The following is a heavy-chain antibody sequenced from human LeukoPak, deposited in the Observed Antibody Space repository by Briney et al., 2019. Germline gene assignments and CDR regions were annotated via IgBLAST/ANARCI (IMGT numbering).Heavy chain of an antibody. CDR1: GFTVSSNY. CDR3: ARDGTMYDSSGYYHDAFDI. CDR2: IYSGGST. V-gene: IGHV3-66*02. J-gene: IGHJ3*02. D-gene: IGHD3-22*01. Sequence: PGGSLRLSCAASGFTVSSNYMSWVRQAPGKGLEWVSVIYSGGSTYYADSVKGRFTISRDNSNNTLYLRMNSLRAEDTAVYYCARDGTMYDSSGYYHDAFDIWGQGTMVTVSS.